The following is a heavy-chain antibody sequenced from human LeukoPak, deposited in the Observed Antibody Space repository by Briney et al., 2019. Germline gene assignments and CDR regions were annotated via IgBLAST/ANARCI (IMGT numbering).Heavy chain of an antibody. CDR3: STDFSHFDFSSGYYSY. CDR2: IKSNLDDGTA. CDR1: GFGFNNAG. J-gene: IGHJ4*02. V-gene: IGHV3-15*01. D-gene: IGHD3-3*01. Sequence: TGGSLRLSCAASGFGFNNAGMIWVRQTPGKGLEWVGRIKSNLDDGTADYATPVKGRFIISRDDSKNTLYLQMSSLKIEDTAVYYCSTDFSHFDFSSGYYSYWGQGTLVTV.